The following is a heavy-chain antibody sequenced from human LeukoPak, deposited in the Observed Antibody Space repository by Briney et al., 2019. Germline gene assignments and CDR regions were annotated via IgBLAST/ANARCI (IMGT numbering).Heavy chain of an antibody. J-gene: IGHJ4*02. CDR1: GGSFSGYY. V-gene: IGHV4-34*01. D-gene: IGHD6-13*01. CDR3: ARGHSSSWYRY. Sequence: PSETLSLTCAVYGGSFSGYYWSWIRQPPGKGLEWIGEINHSGSTNYNPSLKSRVTISVDTSKNQFSLKLSSVTAADTAVYYCARGHSSSWYRYWDQGTLVTVSS. CDR2: INHSGST.